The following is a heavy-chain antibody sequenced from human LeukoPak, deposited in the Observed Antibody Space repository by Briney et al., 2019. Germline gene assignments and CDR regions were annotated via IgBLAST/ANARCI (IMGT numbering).Heavy chain of an antibody. Sequence: ASVKVSCKASGYTFTDYYMHWVRQAPGQGLEWMGWINPNSGGTNYAQKFRGRVTMTRNTSISTAYMELSRLRSDDTAVYYCAATHSTYYDFWSGRGDYWGQGTLVTVSS. V-gene: IGHV1-2*02. CDR3: AATHSTYYDFWSGRGDY. CDR2: INPNSGGT. CDR1: GYTFTDYY. J-gene: IGHJ4*02. D-gene: IGHD3-3*01.